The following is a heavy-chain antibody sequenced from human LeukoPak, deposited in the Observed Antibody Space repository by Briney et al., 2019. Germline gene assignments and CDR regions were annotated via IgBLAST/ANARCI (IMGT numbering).Heavy chain of an antibody. CDR1: GDSVSSINGA. CDR3: ARDEGNTGWYTFDY. V-gene: IGHV6-1*01. CDR2: TYYRSKWYD. Sequence: SQTLSVTCAISGDSVSSINGAWNWVRQSPSRGLEWLGRTYYRSKWYDDYAESLKGRIAINPDTSKNQFSLQLNSVTPEDTAVYYCARDEGNTGWYTFDYWGQGTLVTVSS. J-gene: IGHJ4*02. D-gene: IGHD2-15*01.